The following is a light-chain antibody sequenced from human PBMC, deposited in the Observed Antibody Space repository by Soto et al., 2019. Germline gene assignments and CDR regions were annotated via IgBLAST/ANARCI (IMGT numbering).Light chain of an antibody. J-gene: IGKJ1*01. Sequence: DIQMTQSRSTLSGSVGDRVTITCRASQTISSWLAWYQQKPGKAPKLLIYDASSLESGVPQRFSGSGSGTEFTLTISSLQTDDFSTYYCQQYHSYWTFGQGTKVDIK. CDR1: QTISSW. CDR2: DAS. V-gene: IGKV1-5*01. CDR3: QQYHSYWT.